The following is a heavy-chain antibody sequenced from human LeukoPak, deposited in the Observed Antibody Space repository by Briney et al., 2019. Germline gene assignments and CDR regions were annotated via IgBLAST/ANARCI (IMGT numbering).Heavy chain of an antibody. D-gene: IGHD3-3*01. V-gene: IGHV1-69*10. CDR1: GATFNDYA. J-gene: IGHJ6*04. Sequence: SVKVSCKASGATFNDYALNWVRQAPGQGLEWMGVFIPILDTANSTQKFQDRVTITADISTNTAYMELSSLRSEDTAVYFCAGIPVFGVVLHQEPVWGKGTTVTVSS. CDR3: AGIPVFGVVLHQEPV. CDR2: FIPILDTA.